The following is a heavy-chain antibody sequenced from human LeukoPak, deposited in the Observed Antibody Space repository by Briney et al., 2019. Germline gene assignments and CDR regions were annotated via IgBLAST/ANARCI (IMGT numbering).Heavy chain of an antibody. V-gene: IGHV1-8*01. CDR1: GYTFTSYD. CDR2: MNPNGGNT. CDR3: ARARFIGRRFIAVAGTKKYYFDY. J-gene: IGHJ4*02. D-gene: IGHD6-19*01. Sequence: ASVKVSCKASGYTFTSYDINWVRQATGQGLEWTGWMNPNGGNTGYAQKFQGRVTMTRNTSISTAYMELSSLRSEDTAVYYCARARFIGRRFIAVAGTKKYYFDYWGQGTLVTVSS.